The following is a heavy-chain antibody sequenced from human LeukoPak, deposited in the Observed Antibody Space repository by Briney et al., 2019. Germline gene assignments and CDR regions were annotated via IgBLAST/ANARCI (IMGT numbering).Heavy chain of an antibody. V-gene: IGHV3-21*01. D-gene: IGHD3-10*01. CDR3: ARDLTGVRSSYMDV. J-gene: IGHJ6*03. CDR1: GFTLSSYS. Sequence: GGSLRLSCAASGFTLSSYSMNWVRQAPGKGLEWVSSISSSSSYIYYADSVKGRFTISRDNAKNSLYLQMNSLRAEDTSVYYCARDLTGVRSSYMDVWGKGTTVTVSS. CDR2: ISSSSSYI.